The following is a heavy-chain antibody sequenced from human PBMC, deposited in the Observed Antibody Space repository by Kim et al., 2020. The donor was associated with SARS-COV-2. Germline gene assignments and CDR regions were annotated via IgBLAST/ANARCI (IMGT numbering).Heavy chain of an antibody. V-gene: IGHV3-23*01. CDR1: GFTFSSYA. CDR3: AKDLVYDYVWGSYRQYGMDV. J-gene: IGHJ6*02. CDR2: ISGSGGST. D-gene: IGHD3-16*02. Sequence: GGSLRLSCAASGFTFSSYAMSWVRQAPGKGLEWVSAISGSGGSTYYADSVKGRFTISRDNSKNTLYLQMNSLRAEDTAVYYCAKDLVYDYVWGSYRQYGMDVWGQGTTVTVSS.